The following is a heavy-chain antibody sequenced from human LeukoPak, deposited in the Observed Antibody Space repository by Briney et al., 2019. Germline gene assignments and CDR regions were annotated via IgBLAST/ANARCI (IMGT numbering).Heavy chain of an antibody. CDR2: IYYSGST. CDR3: AREGYCSGGSCDNWFDP. Sequence: SETLPLTCTVSGGSISSYYWSWIRQPPGKGLEWIGYIYYSGSTNYNPSLKSRVTISVDTSKNQFSLKLSSVTAADTAVYYCAREGYCSGGSCDNWFDPWGQGTLVTVSS. J-gene: IGHJ5*02. V-gene: IGHV4-59*01. D-gene: IGHD2-15*01. CDR1: GGSISSYY.